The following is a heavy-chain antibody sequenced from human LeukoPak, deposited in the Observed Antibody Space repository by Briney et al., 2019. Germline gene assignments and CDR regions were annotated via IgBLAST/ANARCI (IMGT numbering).Heavy chain of an antibody. CDR3: AGGLYCSSSSCRNWFDP. CDR2: INHSGRT. V-gene: IGHV4-34*01. D-gene: IGHD2-15*01. CDR1: GGPLSGYY. J-gene: IGHJ5*02. Sequence: SETLSLTCAVYGGPLSGYYWSWIRQPPGKGLEWIGEINHSGRTNHNPSLKSRVTLSVDTSKNQISLKLSSVTAADTAVYYCAGGLYCSSSSCRNWFDPWGQGTLVTVSS.